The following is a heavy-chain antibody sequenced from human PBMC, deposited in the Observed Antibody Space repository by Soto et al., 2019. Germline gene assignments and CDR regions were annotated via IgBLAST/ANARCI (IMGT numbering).Heavy chain of an antibody. V-gene: IGHV3-21*01. CDR1: GFTFSSYS. CDR2: ISSSSSYI. D-gene: IGHD5-18*01. CDR3: ARERIQLWFGGGDYSYYGMDV. J-gene: IGHJ6*02. Sequence: EVQLVESGGGLVKPGGSLRLSCAASGFTFSSYSMNWVRQAPGKGLEWVSSISSSSSYIYYADSVKGRFTISRDNAKNSLYLQRNSLRAEDTAGYYCARERIQLWFGGGDYSYYGMDVWGQGTTVTVSS.